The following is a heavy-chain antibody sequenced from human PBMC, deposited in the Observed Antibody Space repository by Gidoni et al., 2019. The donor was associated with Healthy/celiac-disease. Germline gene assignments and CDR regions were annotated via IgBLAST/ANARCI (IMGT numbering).Heavy chain of an antibody. CDR2: ISSSSSYT. D-gene: IGHD2-2*01. J-gene: IGHJ2*01. Sequence: QVQLVESGGGLVKPGGSLRLSCAASVFTFSDYYMSWIRQAPGKGLEWVSYISSSSSYTNYADSVKGRFTISRDNAKNSLYLQMNSLRAEDTAVYYCARDSREDIVVVPAAPHWYFDLWGRGTLVTVSS. CDR3: ARDSREDIVVVPAAPHWYFDL. V-gene: IGHV3-11*06. CDR1: VFTFSDYY.